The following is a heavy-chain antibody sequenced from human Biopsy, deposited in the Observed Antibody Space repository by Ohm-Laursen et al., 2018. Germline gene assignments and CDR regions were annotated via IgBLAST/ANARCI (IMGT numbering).Heavy chain of an antibody. CDR3: ATKLTGYFHH. V-gene: IGHV1-69*06. CDR1: GGTFSNYG. Sequence: SSVKVSCKSPGGTFSNYGVNWVRQAPGQGLEWLGGNIPILGTGNYAQKFQDRVTVAADTSTSTATMELRSLRSDDTTVYYCATKLTGYFHHWGQGTLVIVSS. J-gene: IGHJ1*01. D-gene: IGHD3-9*01. CDR2: NIPILGTG.